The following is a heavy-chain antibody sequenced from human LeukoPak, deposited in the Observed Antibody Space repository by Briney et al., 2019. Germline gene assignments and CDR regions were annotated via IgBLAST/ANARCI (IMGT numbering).Heavy chain of an antibody. J-gene: IGHJ4*02. CDR2: IYYSGST. Sequence: SETLSLTCTVSGGSISSSSYYWGWIRQPPGKGLEWIGSIYYSGSTYYNPSLKSRVTISVDTSKNQFSLKLSSVTAADTAVYYWARQIIAGGGGGNFDYWGQGTLVTVSS. D-gene: IGHD3-10*01. CDR3: ARQIIAGGGGGNFDY. CDR1: GGSISSSSYY. V-gene: IGHV4-39*01.